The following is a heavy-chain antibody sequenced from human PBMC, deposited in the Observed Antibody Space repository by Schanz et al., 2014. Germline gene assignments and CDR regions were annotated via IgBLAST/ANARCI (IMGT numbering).Heavy chain of an antibody. CDR3: ARDRVGGSRYVDY. CDR2: IWYNGSNK. J-gene: IGHJ4*02. CDR1: GFTFSSYG. D-gene: IGHD2-2*01. Sequence: QVQLVESGGGVVQPGRSRRLSCEASGFTFSSYGMHWVRQAPGKGLEWVAVIWYNGSNKYYADSVRGRFTISRDNSKNTSYLQMNNLRAEDTTVYYCARDRVGGSRYVDYWGQGTLVTVSS. V-gene: IGHV3-33*08.